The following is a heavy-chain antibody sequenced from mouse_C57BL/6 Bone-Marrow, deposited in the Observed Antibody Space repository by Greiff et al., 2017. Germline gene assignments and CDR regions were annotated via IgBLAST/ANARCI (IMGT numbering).Heavy chain of an antibody. CDR3: ARGRYGSSYSAWFAY. CDR2: INPSNGGT. Sequence: QVQLQQPGTELVKPGASVKLSCKASGHTFTSYWMHWVKQRPGQGLEWIGYINPSNGGTNYNEKFKSKATLTVDKSSSTAYMQLSSLTSEDSAVDYCARGRYGSSYSAWFAYWGQGTLVTVSA. D-gene: IGHD1-1*01. CDR1: GHTFTSYW. V-gene: IGHV1-53*01. J-gene: IGHJ3*01.